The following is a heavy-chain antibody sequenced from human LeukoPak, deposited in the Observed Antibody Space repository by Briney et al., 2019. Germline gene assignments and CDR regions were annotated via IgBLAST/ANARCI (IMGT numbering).Heavy chain of an antibody. CDR2: ISRRRSSI. CDR1: GFTFISYE. Sequence: PGGSLRLSCAASGFTFISYEMKWVRQAPGKGLEVVSYISRRRSSIYYADSVKGRFTISRDHANNSLYLQMNSLRAEDTAVYYCARIGAYYDLDYWGQGTLVTVSS. V-gene: IGHV3-48*03. D-gene: IGHD3-22*01. J-gene: IGHJ4*02. CDR3: ARIGAYYDLDY.